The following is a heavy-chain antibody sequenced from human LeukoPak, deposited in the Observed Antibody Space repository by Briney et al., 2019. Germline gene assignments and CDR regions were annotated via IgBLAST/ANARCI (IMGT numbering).Heavy chain of an antibody. V-gene: IGHV1-69*05. J-gene: IGHJ5*02. CDR3: AKAGVGVVPDAIVDNWLDP. CDR2: IIPLFGTS. Sequence: SVKVSCKASGGTFSSYAINWVRQVPGQGLEWMGGIIPLFGTSNYAQKFQGRVTITTDESTSTAYMELSSLRSEDTAVYYCAKAGVGVVPDAIVDNWLDPWGQGTLVTVSS. D-gene: IGHD2-2*02. CDR1: GGTFSSYA.